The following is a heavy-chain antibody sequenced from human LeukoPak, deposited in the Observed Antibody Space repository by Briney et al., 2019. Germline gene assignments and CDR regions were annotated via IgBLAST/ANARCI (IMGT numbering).Heavy chain of an antibody. CDR2: IYHSGST. D-gene: IGHD3-9*01. Sequence: KPSETLSLTCTVSGYSISSGYYWGWIRQPPGKGLEWIGSIYHSGSTYYNPSLKSRVTISVDTSKNQFSLKLSSVTAADTAVYYCARHNVLRYFDWFLPWGQGTLVTVSS. CDR3: ARHNVLRYFDWFLP. CDR1: GYSISSGYY. J-gene: IGHJ5*02. V-gene: IGHV4-38-2*02.